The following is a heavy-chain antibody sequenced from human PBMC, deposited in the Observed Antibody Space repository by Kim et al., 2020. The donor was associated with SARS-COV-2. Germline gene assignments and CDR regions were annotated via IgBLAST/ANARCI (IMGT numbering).Heavy chain of an antibody. D-gene: IGHD6-13*01. J-gene: IGHJ3*02. CDR2: IYPGDSDT. Sequence: GESLKISCKGSGYTFTNYWIGWVRQMPGKVLEWMGIIYPGDSDTRYRPSFQGQVTILADKSISTAYLQWSSLKASDTAMYYCARRNIATSFHSFDIWGQGTMVTVSS. V-gene: IGHV5-51*01. CDR3: ARRNIATSFHSFDI. CDR1: GYTFTNYW.